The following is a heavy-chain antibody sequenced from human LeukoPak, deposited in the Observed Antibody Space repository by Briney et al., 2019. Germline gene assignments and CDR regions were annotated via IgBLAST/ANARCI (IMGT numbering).Heavy chain of an antibody. CDR1: GFTFSNYW. Sequence: GGSLILSCAASGFTFSNYWMTWVRQAPGKGLEWVANIKPGGSDKHYLDSVKGRFTISRDNAENSLYLQMNSLRVEDTAVYYCARDFGDDYWGQGTLVTVSS. CDR3: ARDFGDDY. CDR2: IKPGGSDK. D-gene: IGHD3-16*01. V-gene: IGHV3-7*04. J-gene: IGHJ4*02.